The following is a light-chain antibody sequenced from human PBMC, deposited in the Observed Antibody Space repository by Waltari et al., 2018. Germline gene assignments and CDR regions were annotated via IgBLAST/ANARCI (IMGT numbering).Light chain of an antibody. CDR2: KGS. Sequence: QTVVTQEPSLSVSPGGTVTLTCALTSGSVSTTSYATWYQQTPGQPPRTLVYKGSGRFSGVPDRFSGSILGNKAALTITGAQADDESNYYCSLYMGSGIWVFGGGTKLTVL. CDR1: SGSVSTTSY. J-gene: IGLJ3*02. V-gene: IGLV8-61*01. CDR3: SLYMGSGIWV.